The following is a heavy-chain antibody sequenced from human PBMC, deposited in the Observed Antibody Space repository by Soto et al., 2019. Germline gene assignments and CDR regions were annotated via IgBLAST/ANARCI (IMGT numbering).Heavy chain of an antibody. CDR3: AKDLGGSSTSCYDY. Sequence: GGSLRLSCAASGFTFSSYAMSWVRQAPGKGLEWVSAISGSGGSTYYADSVKGRFTISRDNSKNTLYLQMNSLRAEDTAVYYCAKDLGGSSTSCYDYWGQGTLVTVSS. D-gene: IGHD2-2*01. J-gene: IGHJ4*02. V-gene: IGHV3-23*01. CDR2: ISGSGGST. CDR1: GFTFSSYA.